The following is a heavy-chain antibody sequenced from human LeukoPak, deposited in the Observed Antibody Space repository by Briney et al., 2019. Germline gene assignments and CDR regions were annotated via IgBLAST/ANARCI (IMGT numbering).Heavy chain of an antibody. CDR3: ARGFSSGLGLDV. D-gene: IGHD6-19*01. CDR1: GFTFSTYV. V-gene: IGHV3-23*01. Sequence: GGSLRLSCAASGFTFSTYVLSWVRQAPGKGLEWVSGIWGSGSNTYYANSVKGRFTISRDNSKHTLYLQMNTLRAEDTAVYYCARGFSSGLGLDVWGQGTLVTVSS. J-gene: IGHJ4*02. CDR2: IWGSGSNT.